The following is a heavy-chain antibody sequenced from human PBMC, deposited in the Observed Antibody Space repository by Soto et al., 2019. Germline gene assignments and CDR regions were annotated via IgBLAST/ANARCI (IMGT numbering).Heavy chain of an antibody. CDR2: IYYGST. CDR3: ARLGAYYQSLDP. J-gene: IGHJ5*02. V-gene: IGHV4-30-4*01. CDR1: GGSISSGDYY. Sequence: SETLSLTCTVSGGSISSGDYYWSWIRQPPGKGLEWIGYIYYGSTSYNPSLKSRVTISVDTSKNQFSLKLSSVTAADTAVYYCARLGAYYQSLDPWGPGTLVTVSS. D-gene: IGHD2-21*01.